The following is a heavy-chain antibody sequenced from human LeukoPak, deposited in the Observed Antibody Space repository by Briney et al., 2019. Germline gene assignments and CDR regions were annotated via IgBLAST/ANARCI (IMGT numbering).Heavy chain of an antibody. V-gene: IGHV3-23*01. CDR2: ISGSGGST. J-gene: IGHJ5*02. D-gene: IGHD6-13*01. CDR1: GFTFSSYA. CDR3: ARVQKGIAAAGTGGGWFEP. Sequence: GGSLTLSCAASGFTFSSYAMSWVRQAPGKGLEWVSAISGSGGSTYYADSVKGRFTISRDNSKNTLYLQMNSLRAEDTAVYYRARVQKGIAAAGTGGGWFEPWGQGTLVTVS.